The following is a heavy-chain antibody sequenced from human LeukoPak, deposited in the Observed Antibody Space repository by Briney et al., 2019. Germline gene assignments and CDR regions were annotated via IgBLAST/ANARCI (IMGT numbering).Heavy chain of an antibody. J-gene: IGHJ4*02. CDR3: ARDSYRALEY. CDR2: INQDGSEK. CDR1: GFTFSSYW. V-gene: IGHV3-7*01. D-gene: IGHD1-14*01. Sequence: GGPLRLSCAASGFTFSSYWMHWVRQAPGKGLEWVAIINQDGSEKYYVDSVKGRFTISRDNAKNSLYLQMNSLRAEDTAVYYCARDSYRALEYWGQGILLTVSS.